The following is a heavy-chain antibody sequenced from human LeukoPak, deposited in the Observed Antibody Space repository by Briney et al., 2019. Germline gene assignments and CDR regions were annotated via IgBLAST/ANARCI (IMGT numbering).Heavy chain of an antibody. Sequence: PGGSLRLSCAASGFTFSTYSMNWVRRAPGKGLEWVPSISSSGSFMYYADSVKGRFTISRDNAKNSLFLQTDSLRAEDTAVYYCARFSRQLTFFDYWGQGTLVTVSS. V-gene: IGHV3-21*01. D-gene: IGHD2-2*01. CDR2: ISSSGSFM. CDR1: GFTFSTYS. J-gene: IGHJ4*02. CDR3: ARFSRQLTFFDY.